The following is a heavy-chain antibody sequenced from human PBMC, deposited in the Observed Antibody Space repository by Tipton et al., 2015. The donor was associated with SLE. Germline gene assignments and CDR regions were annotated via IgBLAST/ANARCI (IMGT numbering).Heavy chain of an antibody. D-gene: IGHD6-13*01. CDR2: IYTSGTT. V-gene: IGHV4-61*09. CDR3: ARDLTSRWYFY. Sequence: LRLSCTVSGDSISSGSYHWSWIRQPAGKELEWIGHIYTSGTTSYNPSLKSRVTISTDTSKNQFYLNLNSVTAADTAVYYCARDLTSRWYFYWGQGTLVTVSS. J-gene: IGHJ4*02. CDR1: GDSISSGSYH.